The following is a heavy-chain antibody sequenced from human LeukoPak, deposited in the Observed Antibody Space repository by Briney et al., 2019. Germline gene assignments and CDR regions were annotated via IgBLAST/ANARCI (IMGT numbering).Heavy chain of an antibody. J-gene: IGHJ3*02. D-gene: IGHD6-19*01. CDR2: ISSGNTI. V-gene: IGHV3-11*04. CDR1: GSTFSDNY. Sequence: GGSLRLSCAASGSTFSDNYMSWIRQAPGKGLEWVSYISSGNTIYYADSVQGRFTISRDNAKNSLYLQMNSLGPEDTAVYYCARDRRDSSGKFPNDAFDIWGQGTMVTVSS. CDR3: ARDRRDSSGKFPNDAFDI.